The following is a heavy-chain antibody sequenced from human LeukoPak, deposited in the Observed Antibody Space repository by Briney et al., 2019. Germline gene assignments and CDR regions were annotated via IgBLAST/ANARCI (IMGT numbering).Heavy chain of an antibody. J-gene: IGHJ4*02. CDR2: VFQLQTVRT. D-gene: IGHD2-8*01. CDR3: ARVPNAPKFIDS. V-gene: IGHV4-38-2*02. CDR1: GSSLTTTYY. Sequence: SETLSLTCTVSGSSLTTTYYWAWFRQAPGKGLEWIATVFQLQTVRTFYNPSLESRVTMSLDTSQNQFSLNLTSVAAADTALYFCARVPNAPKFIDSWGQGTLVTVSS.